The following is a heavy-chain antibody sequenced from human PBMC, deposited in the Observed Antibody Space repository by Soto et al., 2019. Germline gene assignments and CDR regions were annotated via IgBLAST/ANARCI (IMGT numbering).Heavy chain of an antibody. Sequence: GGSLRLSCAASGFTFSSYAMHWVRQAPGKGLEWVAVISYDGSNKYYADSVKGRFTISRDNSKNTLYLQMNSLRAEDTAVYYCARGDSYYDSSGYYNPFDYWGQGTLVTVSS. V-gene: IGHV3-30-3*01. J-gene: IGHJ4*02. D-gene: IGHD3-22*01. CDR3: ARGDSYYDSSGYYNPFDY. CDR2: ISYDGSNK. CDR1: GFTFSSYA.